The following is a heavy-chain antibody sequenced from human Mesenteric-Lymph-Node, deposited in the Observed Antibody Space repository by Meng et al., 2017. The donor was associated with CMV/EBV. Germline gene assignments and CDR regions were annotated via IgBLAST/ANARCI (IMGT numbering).Heavy chain of an antibody. D-gene: IGHD2-2*01. Sequence: SETLSLTCTVSGGSISSSSYYWGWIRQPPGKGLEWIGSIYYSGSTYYNPSLKSRVTISVDTSKNQFSLKLSSVTAADTAVYYCARYPIVVVPAAIYNWFDPWGQGTLVTVSS. J-gene: IGHJ5*02. CDR1: GGSISSSSYY. CDR3: ARYPIVVVPAAIYNWFDP. CDR2: IYYSGST. V-gene: IGHV4-39*01.